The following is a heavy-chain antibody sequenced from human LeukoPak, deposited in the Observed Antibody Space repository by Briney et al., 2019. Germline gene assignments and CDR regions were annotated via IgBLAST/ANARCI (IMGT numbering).Heavy chain of an antibody. CDR1: GFTVSSNY. CDR2: IYSGGST. CDR3: TRDANHYGGMDV. Sequence: GGSLRLSCAASGFTVSSNYMSWVRQAPGKGLEWVSVIYSGGSTYYADSVKGRFTISRDSAKNTLYLEMNSLRVEDTAVYYCTRDANHYGGMDVWGQGTTVTVSS. J-gene: IGHJ6*02. V-gene: IGHV3-66*01.